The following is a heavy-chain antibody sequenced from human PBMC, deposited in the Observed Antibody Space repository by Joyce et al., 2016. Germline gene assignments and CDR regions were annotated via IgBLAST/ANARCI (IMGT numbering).Heavy chain of an antibody. D-gene: IGHD3-16*01. J-gene: IGHJ6*02. CDR3: ARGEISYYYAMDV. CDR2: SSDTSYYI. V-gene: IGHV3-21*01. Sequence: QLVESGGGVVKPGGSLRLSCEASGSTCSTSSMSWFRQAAGKGLEWVAASSDTSYYIFPAETVRGRFTVSRDNAKKTLYLQMNSQRAEDSAVFYCARGEISYYYAMDVWGQGTTVTVSS. CDR1: GSTCSTSS.